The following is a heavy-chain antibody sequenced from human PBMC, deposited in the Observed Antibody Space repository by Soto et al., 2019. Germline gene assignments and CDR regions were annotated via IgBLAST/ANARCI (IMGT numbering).Heavy chain of an antibody. J-gene: IGHJ1*01. V-gene: IGHV4-31*03. D-gene: IGHD2-15*01. CDR1: GGSISSGGYY. Sequence: SETLSLTCTVSGGSISSGGYYWSWIRQHPGKGLEWIGYIYYSGSTYYNPSLKSRVTISVDTSKNQFSLKLSSVTAADTAVYYCASRIVVVVAATTSEYFQHWGQGTLVTVSS. CDR3: ASRIVVVVAATTSEYFQH. CDR2: IYYSGST.